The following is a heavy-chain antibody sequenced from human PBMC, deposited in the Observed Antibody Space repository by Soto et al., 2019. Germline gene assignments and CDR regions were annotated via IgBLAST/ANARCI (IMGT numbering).Heavy chain of an antibody. Sequence: SETRSLTCTVSGGSISSYYWSWIRQPPGKGLEWIGYIYYSGSTNYNPSLKSRVTISVDTSKNQFSLKLSSVTAADTAVYYCATVGGYEYYFDYWGQGPLVTVSS. CDR1: GGSISSYY. CDR3: ATVGGYEYYFDY. J-gene: IGHJ4*02. CDR2: IYYSGST. D-gene: IGHD5-12*01. V-gene: IGHV4-59*01.